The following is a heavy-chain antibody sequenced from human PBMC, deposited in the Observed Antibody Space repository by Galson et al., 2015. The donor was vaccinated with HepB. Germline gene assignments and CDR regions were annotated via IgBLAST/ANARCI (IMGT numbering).Heavy chain of an antibody. Sequence: SVKVSCKASGYTFTSYGISWVRQAPGQGLEWMGWISAYNGNTNYAQKLQGRVTMTTDTSTSTAYMELRSLRSDDTAVYYCARDSPIVVVPAAIEKLDLYYYYYYGMDVWGQGTTVTVSS. CDR2: ISAYNGNT. V-gene: IGHV1-18*01. D-gene: IGHD2-2*02. CDR3: ARDSPIVVVPAAIEKLDLYYYYYYGMDV. J-gene: IGHJ6*02. CDR1: GYTFTSYG.